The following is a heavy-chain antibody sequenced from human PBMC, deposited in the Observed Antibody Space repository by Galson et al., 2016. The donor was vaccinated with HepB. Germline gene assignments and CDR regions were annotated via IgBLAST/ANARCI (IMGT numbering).Heavy chain of an antibody. CDR3: ARGPPSSRRDRILSPHSSWTHFYYQCIDA. CDR1: GGSFSEFY. CDR2: INHGGAT. V-gene: IGHV4-34*01. D-gene: IGHD6-13*01. Sequence: SETLSLTCAVYGGSFSEFYWSWIRQSPGRGLEWIGEINHGGATNHNPSLTSRVTISVHSSQNPFSLRLSSVTDADTAIYYCARGPPSSRRDRILSPHSSWTHFYYQCIDAWGQGTTVTVSS. J-gene: IGHJ6*01.